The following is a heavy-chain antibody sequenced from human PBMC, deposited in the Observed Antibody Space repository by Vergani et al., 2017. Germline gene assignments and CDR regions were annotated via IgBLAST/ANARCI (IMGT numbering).Heavy chain of an antibody. D-gene: IGHD3-10*01. CDR2: IQYDGSDI. Sequence: QVQLVESGGGVVQPGGSLRLSCVASGFRVSNSGMHWVRQTPGQGLEWVAFIQYDGSDIFYADFVEGRFTISRYNSKNSRYLQMRSLRFDDTAVYYCANEGSANRIRGWLDHWGQGALVTVSS. V-gene: IGHV3-30*02. CDR1: GFRVSNSG. CDR3: ANEGSANRIRGWLDH. J-gene: IGHJ4*02.